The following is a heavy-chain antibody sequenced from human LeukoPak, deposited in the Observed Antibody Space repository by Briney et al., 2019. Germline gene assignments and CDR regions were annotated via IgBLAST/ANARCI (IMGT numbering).Heavy chain of an antibody. Sequence: PGGSLRLSCAASGFTFSSYAMRWVRQAPGKGLEWVAVISYDGSNKYYADSVKGRFTISRDNSKNTLYLQMNSLRAEDTAVYYCARDRVVPAAIPLRVPFWFDPWGQGTLVTVSS. D-gene: IGHD2-2*01. V-gene: IGHV3-30-3*01. CDR1: GFTFSSYA. J-gene: IGHJ5*02. CDR2: ISYDGSNK. CDR3: ARDRVVPAAIPLRVPFWFDP.